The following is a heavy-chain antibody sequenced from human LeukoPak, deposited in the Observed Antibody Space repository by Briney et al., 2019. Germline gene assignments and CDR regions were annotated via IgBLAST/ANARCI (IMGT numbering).Heavy chain of an antibody. CDR2: INHSGST. CDR1: GGSFSGYY. V-gene: IGHV4-34*01. J-gene: IGHJ6*02. Sequence: SETLSLTCAVYGGSFSGYYWSWIRQPPGKGLEWIGEINHSGSTNYNPSLKSRVTISVDTSKNQFSLKLSSVTAADTAVYYCARFSRQGSWYIYYYYGMDVWGQGTTVTVSS. CDR3: ARFSRQGSWYIYYYYGMDV. D-gene: IGHD6-13*01.